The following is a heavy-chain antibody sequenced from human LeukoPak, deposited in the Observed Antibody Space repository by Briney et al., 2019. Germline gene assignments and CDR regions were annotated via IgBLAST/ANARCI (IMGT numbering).Heavy chain of an antibody. J-gene: IGHJ4*02. Sequence: GGSLRLSCAASGFTFSSYWTHWVRQAPGEGLVWVSRINSDGSSTSYADSVKGRFTISRDNAKNTLYLQMNSLRAEDTAVYYCAREGGTSSGVDYWGQGTLVTVSS. V-gene: IGHV3-74*01. CDR3: AREGGTSSGVDY. CDR2: INSDGSST. D-gene: IGHD6-6*01. CDR1: GFTFSSYW.